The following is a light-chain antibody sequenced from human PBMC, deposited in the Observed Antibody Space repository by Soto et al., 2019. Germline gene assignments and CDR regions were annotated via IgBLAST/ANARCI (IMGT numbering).Light chain of an antibody. V-gene: IGKV1-5*01. Sequence: DIQMTQSPSTLSASVGDRVTITCRASQSISRSLAWYQQKPGKAPNLLIFDASSLEGGVPSRFSGSGFGTEFTLTITNLQPADFAAYCCQQYSDFLISFGPWTTVDFK. J-gene: IGKJ3*01. CDR2: DAS. CDR1: QSISRS. CDR3: QQYSDFLIS.